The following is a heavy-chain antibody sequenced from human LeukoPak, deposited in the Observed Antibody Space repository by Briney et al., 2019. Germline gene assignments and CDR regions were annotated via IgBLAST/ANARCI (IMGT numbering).Heavy chain of an antibody. CDR1: GFTVSSNY. D-gene: IGHD5-18*01. Sequence: GGSLRLSCAASGFTVSSNYMSWVRQAPGKGLEWVSVIYSGGSTYYADSVKGRFTISRDNSKNTLYLQMNSLRSEDTAVYYCARDRIVDTGAFDIWGQGTMVTVSS. CDR2: IYSGGST. V-gene: IGHV3-53*05. CDR3: ARDRIVDTGAFDI. J-gene: IGHJ3*02.